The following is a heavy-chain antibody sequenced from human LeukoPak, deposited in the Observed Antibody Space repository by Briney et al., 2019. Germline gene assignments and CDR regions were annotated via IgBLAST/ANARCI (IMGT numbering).Heavy chain of an antibody. Sequence: SETLSLTCIVSGGSISSDYCSWLRHPPGQGLEWIGYISYSRGTNYNPSFKSRGTISIDTSKNQFSLNLSSATAADTAIYYCAKGAGWYHYWGQGTLVTVSS. CDR2: ISYSRGT. CDR3: AKGAGWYHY. V-gene: IGHV4-59*01. J-gene: IGHJ4*02. CDR1: GGSISSDY. D-gene: IGHD6-19*01.